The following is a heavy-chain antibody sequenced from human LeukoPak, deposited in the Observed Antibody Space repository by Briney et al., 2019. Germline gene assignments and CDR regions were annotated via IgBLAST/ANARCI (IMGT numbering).Heavy chain of an antibody. CDR3: ARGHDIRPYQYYYGSGIFDY. J-gene: IGHJ4*02. V-gene: IGHV6-1*01. CDR1: GDSVSSNSAA. Sequence: SQTLSLTCAISGDSVSSNSAAWNWIRQSPSRGLEWLGRTYYRSKWYNDYAVSVKSRITINPDTSKNQFSLQLNSVTPEDTAVYYCARGHDIRPYQYYYGSGIFDYWGQGTLVTVSS. D-gene: IGHD3-10*01. CDR2: TYYRSKWYN.